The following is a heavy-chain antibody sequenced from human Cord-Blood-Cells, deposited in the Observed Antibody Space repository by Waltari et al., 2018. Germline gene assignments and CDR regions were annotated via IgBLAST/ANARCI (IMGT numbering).Heavy chain of an antibody. V-gene: IGHV4-34*01. D-gene: IGHD1-7*01. CDR2: INHSGST. J-gene: IGHJ3*02. Sequence: QVQLQQWGAGLLKPSETLSLTCAVYGGSFRGYYWSWIRQPPGKGLGWIGEINHSGSTNYNPSLKSRVTISVDTSKNQFSLKLSSVTAADTAVYYCARGWTGTYAFDIWGQGTMVTDSS. CDR3: ARGWTGTYAFDI. CDR1: GGSFRGYY.